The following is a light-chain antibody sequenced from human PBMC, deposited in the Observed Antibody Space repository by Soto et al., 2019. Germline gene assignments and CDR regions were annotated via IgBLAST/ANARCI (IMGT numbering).Light chain of an antibody. V-gene: IGLV2-8*01. CDR2: DIT. CDR3: SSHAGSNSLMV. J-gene: IGLJ2*01. CDR1: SSDIGAFNS. Sequence: QSALTQPPSASGSPGQSVTISCTGTSSDIGAFNSISWYQQYPGKAPKLIIFDITQRPSGVPDRFSGSKSANTASLTVSALQDEDEADYHCSSHAGSNSLMVFGGGTKLTVL.